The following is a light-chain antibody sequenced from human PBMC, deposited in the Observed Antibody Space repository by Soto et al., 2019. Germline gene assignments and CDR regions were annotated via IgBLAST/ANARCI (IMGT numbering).Light chain of an antibody. Sequence: EIVMTQSPASLSVSPGERATLSCRASQSVSSNLAWYQQKPGQAPRLLIHGPSARATGIPDRFSGSGSGTEFTLTISSLQSEDVAVYYCQQYNNWMWTFGQGTKVEFK. CDR3: QQYNNWMWT. CDR1: QSVSSN. J-gene: IGKJ1*01. V-gene: IGKV3-15*01. CDR2: GPS.